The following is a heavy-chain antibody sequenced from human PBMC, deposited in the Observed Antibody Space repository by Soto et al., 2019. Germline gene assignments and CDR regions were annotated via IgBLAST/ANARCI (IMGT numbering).Heavy chain of an antibody. J-gene: IGHJ4*02. CDR2: ISAYNGNT. Sequence: ASVKVSCKASGYTFTSYGISWVRQAPGQGLEWMGWISAYNGNTNYAQKLQGRVTMTTDTSTSTAYMELRSLRSDDTAVYYCARRVMITFGGVIVPSLVYYCGQGTLVPVSS. V-gene: IGHV1-18*01. D-gene: IGHD3-16*02. CDR3: ARRVMITFGGVIVPSLVYY. CDR1: GYTFTSYG.